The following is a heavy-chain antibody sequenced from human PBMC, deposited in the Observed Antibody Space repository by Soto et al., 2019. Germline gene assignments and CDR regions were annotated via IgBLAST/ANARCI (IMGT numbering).Heavy chain of an antibody. J-gene: IGHJ6*02. D-gene: IGHD2-2*01. CDR2: IYPGDSDT. CDR1: GYSFTSYW. V-gene: IGHV5-51*01. CDR3: ARADIVVVPAFYYYGMDV. Sequence: GESLKISCKGSGYSFTSYWIGWVRQMPGKGREWMGIIYPGDSDTRYSPSFQGQVTISADKSISTAYLQWSSLKASDTAMYYCARADIVVVPAFYYYGMDVWGQGTTVTVSS.